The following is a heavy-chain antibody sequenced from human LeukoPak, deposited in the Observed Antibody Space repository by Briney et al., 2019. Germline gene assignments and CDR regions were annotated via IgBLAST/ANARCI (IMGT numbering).Heavy chain of an antibody. Sequence: PSETLSLTCAVSGGAFNGYSYTWIRQPPGMGLEWIGEIIHSGGTSYNPSLKSRLTISVDTSRKQFSLKLNSVTAADTALYFCARGPLAFRRVAGIFSWGRGTQVTVSS. CDR1: GGAFNGYS. J-gene: IGHJ5*02. V-gene: IGHV4-34*01. CDR2: IIHSGGT. D-gene: IGHD6-19*01. CDR3: ARGPLAFRRVAGIFS.